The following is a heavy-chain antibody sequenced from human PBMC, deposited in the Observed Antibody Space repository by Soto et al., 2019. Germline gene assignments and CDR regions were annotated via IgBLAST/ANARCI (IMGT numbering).Heavy chain of an antibody. D-gene: IGHD2-15*01. CDR2: ISSRGRTV. J-gene: IGHJ5*02. CDR1: GVTFSDYY. CDR3: XXXXXXXXXXXGXCNPNWFAP. V-gene: IGHV3-11*01. Sequence: QVQLVESGGGLVKPGGSLRLSCAACGVTFSDYYMNWIRQAPGKGLEWVSYISSRGRTVYYADSVKGRFTMSRDNAKDALYLPMNSLXXEDTAVYYCXXXXXXXXXXXGXCNPNWFAPWGQGTLVTVSS.